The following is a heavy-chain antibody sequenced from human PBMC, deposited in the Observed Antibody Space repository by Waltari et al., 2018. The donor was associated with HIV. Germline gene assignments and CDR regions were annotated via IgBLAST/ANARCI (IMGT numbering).Heavy chain of an antibody. CDR3: AREGAGDIYYLEY. CDR1: GYTFTNYA. V-gene: IGHV1-3*01. CDR2: INVGNSKK. Sequence: QVQLVQSRAEVKRPGASVKVSCKTSGYTFTNYAVHWVRQAPGQRLESMGWINVGNSKKQDSQKFQGRLTITRDTSASVAYMELTRLKSEDTAVYFCAREGAGDIYYLEYWGQGTLVTVSS. J-gene: IGHJ4*02. D-gene: IGHD3-16*02.